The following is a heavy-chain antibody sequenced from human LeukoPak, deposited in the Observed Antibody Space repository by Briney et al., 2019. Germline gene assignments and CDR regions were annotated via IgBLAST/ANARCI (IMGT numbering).Heavy chain of an antibody. J-gene: IGHJ4*02. CDR3: ARGGSQEYSYGSFDY. Sequence: PSETLSLTCTVSGGSISSGDYYWSWIRQPPGKGLEWIGYIYYSGSTYYNPSLKSRVTISVDTSKNQFSLKLSSVTAADTAVCYCARGGSQEYSYGSFDYWGQGTLVTVSS. D-gene: IGHD5-18*01. CDR2: IYYSGST. CDR1: GGSISSGDYY. V-gene: IGHV4-30-4*08.